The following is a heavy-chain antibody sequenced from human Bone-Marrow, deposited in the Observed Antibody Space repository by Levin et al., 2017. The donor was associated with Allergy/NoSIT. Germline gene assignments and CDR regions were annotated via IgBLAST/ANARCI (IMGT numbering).Heavy chain of an antibody. CDR2: ISVRSSPI. Sequence: GGSLRLSCAASGFTFSSYTMNWVRQAPGKGLECIVFISVRSSPIYYADSVKGRFTISRDDAKSSLYLQMNSLRAEDTAVYYCARDHDWAFDFWGQGTLVTVST. D-gene: IGHD3-9*01. J-gene: IGHJ4*02. CDR3: ARDHDWAFDF. CDR1: GFTFSSYT. V-gene: IGHV3-48*01.